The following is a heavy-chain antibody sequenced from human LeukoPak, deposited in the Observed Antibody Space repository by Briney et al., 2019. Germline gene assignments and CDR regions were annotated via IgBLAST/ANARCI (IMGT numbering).Heavy chain of an antibody. J-gene: IGHJ6*03. V-gene: IGHV1-69*13. Sequence: GASVKVSCKASGGTFSSYAISWVRQAPGQGLEWMGGIIPIFGTANYAQKFQGRVTITADESTSTAYMELSSLRSEDTAVYYCAREIGVPYGPGSPSFYYYHYMDVWGKGTTVTISS. CDR2: IIPIFGTA. CDR1: GGTFSSYA. D-gene: IGHD3-10*01. CDR3: AREIGVPYGPGSPSFYYYHYMDV.